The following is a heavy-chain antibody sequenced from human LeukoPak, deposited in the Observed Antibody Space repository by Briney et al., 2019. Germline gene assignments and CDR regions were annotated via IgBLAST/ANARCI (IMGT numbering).Heavy chain of an antibody. V-gene: IGHV1-46*01. J-gene: IGHJ4*02. Sequence: GASVKVSCKAFGYTFTSNYMHWVRQAPGQGPEWMGVISPSGGSTTYAQKFQGRVTMTRDTSTSTVYMELSSLRYEDTAVYYCARALTAQKYYFDYWGQGTQVTDSS. CDR2: ISPSGGST. D-gene: IGHD3-9*01. CDR1: GYTFTSNY. CDR3: ARALTAQKYYFDY.